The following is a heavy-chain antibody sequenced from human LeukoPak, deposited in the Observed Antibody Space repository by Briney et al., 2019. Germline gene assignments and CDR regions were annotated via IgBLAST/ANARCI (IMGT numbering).Heavy chain of an antibody. V-gene: IGHV3-23*01. J-gene: IGHJ4*02. CDR1: GFTFSSYA. D-gene: IGHD6-13*01. CDR3: AKAKSSSWYDGIYFDY. Sequence: PGGSLRLSCAASGFTFSSYAMSWVRQAPGKGLAWVSAISGSGGSTYYADSVKGRFTISRDNSKNTLYLQINSLRAEDSAVYYCAKAKSSSWYDGIYFDYWGQGTLVTVSS. CDR2: ISGSGGST.